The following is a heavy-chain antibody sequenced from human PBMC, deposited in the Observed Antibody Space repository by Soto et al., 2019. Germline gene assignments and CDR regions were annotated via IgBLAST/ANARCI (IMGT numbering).Heavy chain of an antibody. CDR3: ATLQQQLVRGGSDY. CDR2: IIPILGTA. CDR1: GGTFSSYA. J-gene: IGHJ4*02. Sequence: ASVKVSCKASGGTFSSYAISWVRQAPGQGLEWMGGIIPILGTANYAQKFQGRVTITADESTSTAYMELSSLRSEDTAVYYCATLQQQLVRGGSDYWGQGTLVTVSS. D-gene: IGHD6-13*01. V-gene: IGHV1-69*13.